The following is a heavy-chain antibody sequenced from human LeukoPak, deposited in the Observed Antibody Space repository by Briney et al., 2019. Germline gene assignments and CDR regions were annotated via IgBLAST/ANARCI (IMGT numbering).Heavy chain of an antibody. J-gene: IGHJ3*02. CDR1: GFTFSGSA. Sequence: GGSLRLSCAASGFTFSGSAMHWVRQASGKGLKWVGRIRSKANSYATAYAASVKGRFTISRDDSKNTAYLQMNSLKTEDTAVYYRTRRARYYDSSGGKSTNAFDIWGQGTMVTVSS. V-gene: IGHV3-73*01. D-gene: IGHD3-22*01. CDR3: TRRARYYDSSGGKSTNAFDI. CDR2: IRSKANSYAT.